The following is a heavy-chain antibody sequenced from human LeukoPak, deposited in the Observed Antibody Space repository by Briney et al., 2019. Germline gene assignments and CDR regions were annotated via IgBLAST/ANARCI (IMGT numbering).Heavy chain of an antibody. V-gene: IGHV1-69*13. CDR1: GGTFSSYA. CDR2: IIPIFGTA. CDR3: ARGKEYDNPDFDY. J-gene: IGHJ4*02. D-gene: IGHD1-1*01. Sequence: GASVKVSCKASGGTFSSYAISWVRQAPGQGLEWMGGIIPIFGTANYAQKFQGRVTITADESTSTAYMELSSMRSEDTAVYYCARGKEYDNPDFDYWGQGTLVTVSS.